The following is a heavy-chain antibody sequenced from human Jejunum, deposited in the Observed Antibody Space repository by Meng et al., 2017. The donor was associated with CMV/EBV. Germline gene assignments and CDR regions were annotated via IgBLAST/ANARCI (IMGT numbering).Heavy chain of an antibody. V-gene: IGHV1-18*01. CDR1: GYTLNKYG. J-gene: IGHJ4*02. Sequence: GYTLNKYGISWVRQAPGQGLEWMGWISAFNGNTNYPQKCQGRVTMTTDTSTRTAYLELRSLRSDDTAVYYCAATNYYDTSGYYYWGYWGQGTLVTVSS. D-gene: IGHD3-22*01. CDR3: AATNYYDTSGYYYWGY. CDR2: ISAFNGNT.